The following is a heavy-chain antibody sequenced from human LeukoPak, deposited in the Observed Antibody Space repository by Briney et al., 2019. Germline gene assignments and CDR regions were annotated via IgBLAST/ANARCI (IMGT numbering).Heavy chain of an antibody. CDR3: AKDRLVRVTIFGVAMGGDY. CDR2: ISYDGSNK. CDR1: GFTFSDYS. V-gene: IGHV3-30*04. J-gene: IGHJ4*02. Sequence: GGSLRLSCAASGFTFSDYSMHWVRQAPGKGLEWVAVISYDGSNKYYADSVKGRFTISRDNSKNTLYLQMNSLRAEDTAVYYCAKDRLVRVTIFGVAMGGDYWGQGTLVTVSS. D-gene: IGHD3-3*01.